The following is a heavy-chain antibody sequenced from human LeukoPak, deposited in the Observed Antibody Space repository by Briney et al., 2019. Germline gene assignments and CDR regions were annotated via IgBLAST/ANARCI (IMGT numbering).Heavy chain of an antibody. CDR2: IYYSATI. J-gene: IGHJ6*02. D-gene: IGHD5-12*01. CDR1: GGSIINYY. CDR3: ARQDSGNDLGGYYYYGIDV. Sequence: PSETLSLTCTVSGGSIINYYWSWIRQSPGKGLEWIGYIYYSATINYNPSLESRVTISVDTSKNQFSLRLSSVTAADTAVYYCARQDSGNDLGGYYYYGIDVWGQGTTVTVSS. V-gene: IGHV4-59*08.